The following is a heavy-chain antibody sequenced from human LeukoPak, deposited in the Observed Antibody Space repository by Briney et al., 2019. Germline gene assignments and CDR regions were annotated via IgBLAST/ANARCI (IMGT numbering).Heavy chain of an antibody. V-gene: IGHV3-30*18. D-gene: IGHD4-23*01. CDR1: GFTFSSYG. CDR3: AKDRGTDYGGNSIDY. Sequence: GGSLRLSCAASGFTFSSYGMHWVRQAPGKGLEWVAVISYDGSNKYYADSVKGRFTISRDNSKNTLYLQMNSLRAEDTAVYYCAKDRGTDYGGNSIDYWGQGTLVTVSS. CDR2: ISYDGSNK. J-gene: IGHJ4*02.